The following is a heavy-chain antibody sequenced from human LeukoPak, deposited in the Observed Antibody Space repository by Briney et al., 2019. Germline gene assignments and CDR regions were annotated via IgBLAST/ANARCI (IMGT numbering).Heavy chain of an antibody. CDR3: ARDPGYCTASTCYSMPFDN. Sequence: PGGSLRLSCAASGFTFGSYSLNWVRQAPGKGLEWVSSISSSGSYVNYADSVKGRFSISRDNAKNSLYLQMHSLSAEDTAVYYCARDPGYCTASTCYSMPFDNWGQGTLVTVSS. J-gene: IGHJ4*02. CDR2: ISSSGSYV. V-gene: IGHV3-21*01. D-gene: IGHD2-15*01. CDR1: GFTFGSYS.